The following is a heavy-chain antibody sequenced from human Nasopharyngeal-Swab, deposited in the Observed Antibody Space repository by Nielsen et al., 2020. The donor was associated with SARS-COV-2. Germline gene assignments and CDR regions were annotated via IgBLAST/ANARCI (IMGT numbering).Heavy chain of an antibody. CDR2: INPSGDSI. V-gene: IGHV1-46*01. J-gene: IGHJ4*02. Sequence: WVRQAPGQGLEWMDMINPSGDSISGGTTIYAQKFRGRVTVTRDTSTSTVYMELSSLRSEDTAVYFCARVSPVRNYLDYWGQGTLVTVSS. CDR3: ARVSPVRNYLDY.